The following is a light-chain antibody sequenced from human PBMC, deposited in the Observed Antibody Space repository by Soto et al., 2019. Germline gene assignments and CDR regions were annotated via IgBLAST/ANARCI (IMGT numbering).Light chain of an antibody. Sequence: CVLTQPASVSGSPGQSISSSCTGTSSDVGGYNYVSWYQHHPGKAPKLLIYDVSNRPSGVSNRFSGSKSDNTASLTISGLQPEDEADYYCSSYTTSNTRQIVFGTGTKVTVL. CDR3: SSYTTSNTRQIV. CDR2: DVS. J-gene: IGLJ1*01. V-gene: IGLV2-14*03. CDR1: SSDVGGYNY.